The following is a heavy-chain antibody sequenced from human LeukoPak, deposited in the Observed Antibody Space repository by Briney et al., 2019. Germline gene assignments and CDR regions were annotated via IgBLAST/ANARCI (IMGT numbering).Heavy chain of an antibody. Sequence: GGSLRLSCAASGFTSSNYVMSWVRQAPGKGLEWVSTISGGGGTTYHADSVKGRFTISRDNGKNTLYLQMNSLRVEDTALYHCAKGDSAMIRRYYSDYWGQGTLVTVSS. V-gene: IGHV3-23*01. CDR1: GFTSSNYV. J-gene: IGHJ4*02. CDR2: ISGGGGTT. D-gene: IGHD5-18*01. CDR3: AKGDSAMIRRYYSDY.